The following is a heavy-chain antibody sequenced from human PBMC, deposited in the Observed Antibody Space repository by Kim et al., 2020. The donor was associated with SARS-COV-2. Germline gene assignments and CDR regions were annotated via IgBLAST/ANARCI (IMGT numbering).Heavy chain of an antibody. CDR3: ARAESSSSYYYYYGMDV. CDR1: GGSISGSSYY. Sequence: SETLSLTCTVSGGSISGSSYYWGWIRQPPGKGLEWIGSIFYSGSTFYNPSLKSRVTISVDTPKNQFSLKLTSVTAADTAVYYCARAESSSSYYYYYGMDVWGQGTTVTVSS. CDR2: IFYSGST. D-gene: IGHD6-6*01. V-gene: IGHV4-39*01. J-gene: IGHJ6*02.